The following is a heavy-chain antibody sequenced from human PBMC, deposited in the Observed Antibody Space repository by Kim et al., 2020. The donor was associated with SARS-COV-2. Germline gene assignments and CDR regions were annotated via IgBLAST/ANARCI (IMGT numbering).Heavy chain of an antibody. V-gene: IGHV3-21*01. CDR3: ARERPTDTTVTTQGAFDI. CDR2: ISSSSSYI. D-gene: IGHD4-17*01. Sequence: GGSLRLSCAASGFTFSSYSMNWVRQAPGKGLEWVSSISSSSSYIYYADSVKGRFTISRDNAKNSLYLQMNSLRAEDTAVYYCARERPTDTTVTTQGAFDIWGQGTMVTVSS. J-gene: IGHJ3*02. CDR1: GFTFSSYS.